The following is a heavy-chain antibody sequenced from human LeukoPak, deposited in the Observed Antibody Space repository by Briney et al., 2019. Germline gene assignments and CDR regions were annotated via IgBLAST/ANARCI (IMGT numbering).Heavy chain of an antibody. CDR1: GGSISSSSYY. CDR2: IYYSGST. CDR3: AREVGASYY. J-gene: IGHJ4*02. Sequence: SETLSLTCTVSGGSISSSSYYWGWIRQPPGKGLEWIGSIYYSGSTYYNPSLKSRVTISVDTSENQFSLKLSSVTAADTAVYYCAREVGASYYWGQGTLVTVSS. V-gene: IGHV4-39*02. D-gene: IGHD1-26*01.